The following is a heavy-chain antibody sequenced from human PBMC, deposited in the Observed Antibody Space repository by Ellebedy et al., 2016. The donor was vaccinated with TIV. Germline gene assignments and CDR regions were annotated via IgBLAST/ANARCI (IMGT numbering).Heavy chain of an antibody. CDR2: IYSGGST. Sequence: PGGSLRLSCAVSGLIVSNNYMSWVRQAQGTGLEWVSVIYSGGSTYYADSVKGRFTISRDNTKNTLYLQMNSVRVDDTAVYYCARGSDVRSWRNFDSWGQGTLVTVSS. CDR3: ARGSDVRSWRNFDS. V-gene: IGHV3-53*01. D-gene: IGHD6-13*01. J-gene: IGHJ4*02. CDR1: GLIVSNNY.